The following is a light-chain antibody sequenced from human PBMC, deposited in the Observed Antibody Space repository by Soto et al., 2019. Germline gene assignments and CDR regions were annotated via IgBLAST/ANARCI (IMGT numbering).Light chain of an antibody. CDR3: SSYTRSSTLV. V-gene: IGLV2-14*01. J-gene: IGLJ2*01. CDR2: DVS. CDR1: SSDVGGYNF. Sequence: QSALTQPASVSGSPGQSITISCTGTSSDVGGYNFVSWYQQHPGKAPKLVIYDVSNRPSGVSDRFSGSKSGNTASLTISGLQAEEGANYYCSSYTRSSTLVFGGGTKGTVL.